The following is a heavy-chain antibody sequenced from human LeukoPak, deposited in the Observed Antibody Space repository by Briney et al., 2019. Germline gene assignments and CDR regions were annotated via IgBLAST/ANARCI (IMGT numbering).Heavy chain of an antibody. CDR3: ARHFAYSSSSYFDY. J-gene: IGHJ4*02. CDR1: GGSVSSYY. D-gene: IGHD6-6*01. V-gene: IGHV4-59*08. CDR2: VYYTGST. Sequence: SETLSLTCTVSGGSVSSYYWSWIRQPPGKGLEWIGYVYYTGSTNYNPSLKSRVTMFEDKSKNQFSLRLYSVTVADTAVYYCARHFAYSSSSYFDYWGQGSLVTVSS.